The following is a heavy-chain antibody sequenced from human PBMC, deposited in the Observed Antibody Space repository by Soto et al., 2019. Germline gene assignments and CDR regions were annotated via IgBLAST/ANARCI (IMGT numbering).Heavy chain of an antibody. J-gene: IGHJ6*02. CDR3: AVGTNDYGDYVGYYYYGMDV. D-gene: IGHD4-17*01. CDR1: GGSISSSNW. CDR2: IYHSGST. V-gene: IGHV4-4*02. Sequence: QVQLQESGPGLVKPSGTLSLTCAVSGGSISSSNWWSWVRQPPGKGLDWIGEIYHSGSTNYNTSLKSRVTISVDKSKNQFSLKLSSVTAADTAVYYCAVGTNDYGDYVGYYYYGMDVWGHGTTVTVSS.